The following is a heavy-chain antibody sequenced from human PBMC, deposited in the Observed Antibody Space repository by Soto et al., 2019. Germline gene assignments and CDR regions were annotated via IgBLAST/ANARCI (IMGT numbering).Heavy chain of an antibody. D-gene: IGHD1-26*01. V-gene: IGHV4-39*01. CDR3: ARRPKRGSYSWCFDY. CDR1: GGSITSNAYY. J-gene: IGHJ4*02. Sequence: QLQLQESGPGLVNPSETLSLTCTVSGGSITSNAYYWGWIRQPPGKGLEWLGYIYYSGSASYNPSLKSRVTMSVDTSKNQFSLKLSSVTAADTAVYYCARRPKRGSYSWCFDYWGQGTLVTVSS. CDR2: IYYSGSA.